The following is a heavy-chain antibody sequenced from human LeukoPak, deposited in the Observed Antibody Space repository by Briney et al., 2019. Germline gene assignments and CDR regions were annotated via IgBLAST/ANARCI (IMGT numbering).Heavy chain of an antibody. Sequence: SETLSLTCTVFGGSISSGTYFWSWIRQHPGKGLEWIGYIHYSGSTYNNPSLKSRVTISVDTSKNQFSLKLSSVTAADTAVYYCARDGCSGPSCHGNWFDPWGQGTLVTVSS. D-gene: IGHD2-2*01. CDR2: IHYSGST. CDR3: ARDGCSGPSCHGNWFDP. CDR1: GGSISSGTYF. J-gene: IGHJ5*02. V-gene: IGHV4-31*03.